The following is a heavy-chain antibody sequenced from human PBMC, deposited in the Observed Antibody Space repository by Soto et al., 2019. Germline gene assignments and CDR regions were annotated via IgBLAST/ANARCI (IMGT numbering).Heavy chain of an antibody. CDR2: ISNSGSEI. J-gene: IGHJ4*02. V-gene: IGHV3-23*01. Sequence: GGSLRLSCAASGFTFSSYGMSWVRQAPGKGLEWVSSISNSGSEIFYAASVKGRFTISRDNSKNTLYLQMNSLRAEDTAVYYCATSPRVSRRFDYWGQGTLVTVSS. CDR1: GFTFSSYG. D-gene: IGHD6-6*01. CDR3: ATSPRVSRRFDY.